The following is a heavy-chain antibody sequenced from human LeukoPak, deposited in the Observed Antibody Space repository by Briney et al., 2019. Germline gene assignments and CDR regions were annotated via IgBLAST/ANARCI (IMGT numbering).Heavy chain of an antibody. V-gene: IGHV3-74*01. Sequence: SGGSPRLSCAASGFTFSSYWMHWVRQAPGKGLVWVSRINSDGSSTSYADSVKGRFTISRDNAKNTLYLQMNSLRAEDTAVYYCATYDFWSGYYGYWGQGTLVTVSS. D-gene: IGHD3-3*01. CDR1: GFTFSSYW. J-gene: IGHJ4*02. CDR2: INSDGSST. CDR3: ATYDFWSGYYGY.